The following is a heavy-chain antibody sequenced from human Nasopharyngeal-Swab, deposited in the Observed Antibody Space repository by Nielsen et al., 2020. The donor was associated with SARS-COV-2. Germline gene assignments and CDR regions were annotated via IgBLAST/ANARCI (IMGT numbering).Heavy chain of an antibody. J-gene: IGHJ5*02. Sequence: SETLSLTCTVSGYSISSGYYWAWIRHSPGKGLEWIGSVQPAGNTYYNPSLESRVTISKDSSKNQFSLMLRSVTAADTAVYYCARELSNTPKYNWFAPWGQGALVTVSS. CDR1: GYSISSGYY. V-gene: IGHV4-38-2*02. CDR3: ARELSNTPKYNWFAP. D-gene: IGHD3-16*02. CDR2: VQPAGNT.